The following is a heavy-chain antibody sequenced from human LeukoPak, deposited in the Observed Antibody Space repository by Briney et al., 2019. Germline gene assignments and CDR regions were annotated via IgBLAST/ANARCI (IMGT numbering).Heavy chain of an antibody. V-gene: IGHV3-21*01. CDR3: ARDWTADDAFDI. J-gene: IGHJ3*02. CDR1: GFTFSSYW. Sequence: GGSLRLSCAASGFTFSSYWMSWVRQAPGKGLEWVSSISSSSSYIYYADSVKGRFTISRDNAKNSLYLQMNSLRAEDTAVYYCARDWTADDAFDIWGQGTMVTVSS. D-gene: IGHD3/OR15-3a*01. CDR2: ISSSSSYI.